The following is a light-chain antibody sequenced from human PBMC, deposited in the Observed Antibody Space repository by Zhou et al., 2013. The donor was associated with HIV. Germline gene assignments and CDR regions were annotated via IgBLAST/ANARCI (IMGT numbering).Light chain of an antibody. V-gene: IGKV2-30*02. CDR2: KVS. J-gene: IGKJ4*01. CDR1: RSLVHSDGTTY. CDR3: LQTTLWPPVT. Sequence: DVVMTQSPLSLPVTLGQPASISCRSSRSLVHSDGTTYLYWFQQRPGQSPRRLIYKVSNRDSGVPDRFSGSGSGTDFTLKISRVEAEDVGVYYCLQTTLWPPVTFGGGTKVEIK.